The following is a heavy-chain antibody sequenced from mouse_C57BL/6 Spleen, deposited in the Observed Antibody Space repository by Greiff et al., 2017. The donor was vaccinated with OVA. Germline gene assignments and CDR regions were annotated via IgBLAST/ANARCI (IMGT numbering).Heavy chain of an antibody. J-gene: IGHJ2*01. CDR3: AREDVFVRYSDY. V-gene: IGHV1-20*01. CDR2: INPYNGDT. D-gene: IGHD1-1*01. Sequence: VQLQQSGPELVKPGDSVKISCKASGYSFTGYFMNWVMQSHGKSLEWIGRINPYNGDTFYNQKFKGKATLTVDKSSSTAYMKLRSLTSEDSAVYYCAREDVFVRYSDYWGQGTTLTVSS. CDR1: GYSFTGYF.